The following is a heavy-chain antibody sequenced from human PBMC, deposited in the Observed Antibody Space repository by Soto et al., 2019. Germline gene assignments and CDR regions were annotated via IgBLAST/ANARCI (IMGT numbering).Heavy chain of an antibody. V-gene: IGHV3-23*01. J-gene: IGHJ4*02. CDR3: AKDRRAGGNYGFYSDF. CDR1: GFTFSSYG. Sequence: PGGSLRLSCAASGFTFSSYGMTWVRQAPGKGLEWVSFSSATGSGRYHADSVKGRFTISRDNSKNTLYLQMSSLRADDTAVYYCAKDRRAGGNYGFYSDFWGQGALVTVSS. D-gene: IGHD1-7*01. CDR2: SSATGSGR.